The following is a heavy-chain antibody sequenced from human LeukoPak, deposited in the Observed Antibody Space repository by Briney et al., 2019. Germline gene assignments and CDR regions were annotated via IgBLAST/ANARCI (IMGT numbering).Heavy chain of an antibody. J-gene: IGHJ3*02. Sequence: SETLSLTCTVSGDSIGSHYWSWIRQPPGKGLEWIGYIFYVGSTNYNPSLKSRVTISVDTSKNQFSPKLNSVTAADTAVYYCARDYYDSRGEAFDIWGQGTMVTVSS. CDR3: ARDYYDSRGEAFDI. D-gene: IGHD3-22*01. CDR2: IFYVGST. CDR1: GDSIGSHY. V-gene: IGHV4-59*11.